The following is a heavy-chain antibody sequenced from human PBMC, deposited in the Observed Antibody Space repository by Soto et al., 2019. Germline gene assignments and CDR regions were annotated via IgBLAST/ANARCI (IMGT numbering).Heavy chain of an antibody. CDR1: GFTFSSYS. V-gene: IGHV3-21*01. CDR2: ISSSSSYI. D-gene: IGHD3-16*01. J-gene: IGHJ3*02. Sequence: GGSLRLSCAASGFTFSSYSMNWVRQAPGKGLEWVSSISSSSSYIYYADSVKGRFTISRDNAKNSLYLQMNSLRAEDTAVYCCARDPGLGVDAFDIWGQGTMVTVSS. CDR3: ARDPGLGVDAFDI.